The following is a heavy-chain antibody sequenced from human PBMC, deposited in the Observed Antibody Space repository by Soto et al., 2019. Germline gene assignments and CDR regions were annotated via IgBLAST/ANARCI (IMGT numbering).Heavy chain of an antibody. CDR3: ARANRPITMTYLNRFDP. Sequence: QLQLQESGSGLVKPSETLSLTCAVSGGSISSGAYSWSWIRQPPGKGLEWVGYIYHSGSTYYNPFLKRRVTISVDRSKNRFSLHLNSVTASDTAVYYCARANRPITMTYLNRFDPWGQGTLVTVSS. D-gene: IGHD3-22*01. CDR2: IYHSGST. CDR1: GGSISSGAYS. V-gene: IGHV4-30-2*01. J-gene: IGHJ5*02.